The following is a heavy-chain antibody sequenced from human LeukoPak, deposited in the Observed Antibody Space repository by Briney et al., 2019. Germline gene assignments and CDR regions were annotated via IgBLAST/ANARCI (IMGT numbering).Heavy chain of an antibody. CDR3: ARHGAAAGTGKFDY. CDR1: GGSISSYY. Sequence: SETLSLTCTVSGGSISSYYWSWIRQPAGKGLEWIGYIYYSGSTNYNPSLKSRVTISVDTSKNQFSLKLSSVTAADTAVYYCARHGAAAGTGKFDYWGQGTLVTVSS. D-gene: IGHD6-13*01. J-gene: IGHJ4*02. V-gene: IGHV4-59*08. CDR2: IYYSGST.